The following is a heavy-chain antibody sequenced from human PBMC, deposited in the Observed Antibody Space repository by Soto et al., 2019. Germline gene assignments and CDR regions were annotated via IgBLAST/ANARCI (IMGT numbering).Heavy chain of an antibody. CDR3: ARSLQHSHWFYHX. D-gene: IGHD3-9*01. V-gene: IGHV4-59*12. Sequence: SETLSLTCTVSGGSIRPYYWSWIRRPPGKGLEWILHIYYSGTTNYHPPIKSRLTISVETSMNQFSLRLTSVTAADTAVYYCARSLQHSHWFYHXWGQAIMVTVSX. J-gene: IGHJ4*02. CDR1: GGSIRPYY. CDR2: IYYSGTT.